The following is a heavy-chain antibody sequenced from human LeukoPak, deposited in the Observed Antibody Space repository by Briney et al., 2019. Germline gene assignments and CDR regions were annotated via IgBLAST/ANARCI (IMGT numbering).Heavy chain of an antibody. V-gene: IGHV3-33*01. CDR1: GFMFGNYR. CDR2: IWYDGSKK. Sequence: GGSLRLSCAASGFMFGNYRMHWVRQAAGQGLEGVGLIWYDGSKKYYADSVKGRFTVSRDNAENTLYLQMNSLRADDTAVYYCARGLQPPVLYGMDVWGQGTTVTVSS. CDR3: ARGLQPPVLYGMDV. J-gene: IGHJ6*02. D-gene: IGHD4-11*01.